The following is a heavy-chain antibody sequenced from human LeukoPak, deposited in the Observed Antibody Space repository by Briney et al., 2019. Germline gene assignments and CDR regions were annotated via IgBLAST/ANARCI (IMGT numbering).Heavy chain of an antibody. CDR3: ARVVTMVRGVKAGAFDI. Sequence: SSETLSLTCTVSGGSISSYYWSWIRQPPGKGLEWIGYIYYSGSTNYNPSLKSRVTISVDTSKNQFSLKLSSVTAADTAVYYCARVVTMVRGVKAGAFDIWGQGTMVTVSS. D-gene: IGHD3-10*01. CDR1: GGSISSYY. J-gene: IGHJ3*02. CDR2: IYYSGST. V-gene: IGHV4-59*01.